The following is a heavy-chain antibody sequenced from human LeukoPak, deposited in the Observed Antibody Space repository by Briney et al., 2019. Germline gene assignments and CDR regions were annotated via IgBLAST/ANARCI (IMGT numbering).Heavy chain of an antibody. Sequence: GGSLRLSCAASGFTFSSYGMHWVRQAPGKGLEWVANIKQDGSEKYYVDSVKGRFTISRDNAKNSLYLQMNSLRAEDTAVYYCARGGDGYNPRPYPNDYWGQGTLVTVSS. CDR1: GFTFSSYG. J-gene: IGHJ4*02. CDR3: ARGGDGYNPRPYPNDY. V-gene: IGHV3-7*01. CDR2: IKQDGSEK. D-gene: IGHD5-24*01.